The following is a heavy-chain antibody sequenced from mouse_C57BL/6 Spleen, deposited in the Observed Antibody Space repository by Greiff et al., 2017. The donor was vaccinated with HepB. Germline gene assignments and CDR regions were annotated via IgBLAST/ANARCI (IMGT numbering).Heavy chain of an antibody. V-gene: IGHV1-19*01. CDR2: INPYNGGT. Sequence: EVKLQESGPVLVKPGASVKMSCKASGYTFTDYYMNWVKQSHGKSLEWIGVINPYNGGTSYNQKFKGKATLTVDKSSSTAYMELNSLTSEDSAVYYCARGARSYYAMDYWGQGTSVTVSS. CDR3: ARGARSYYAMDY. CDR1: GYTFTDYY. J-gene: IGHJ4*01.